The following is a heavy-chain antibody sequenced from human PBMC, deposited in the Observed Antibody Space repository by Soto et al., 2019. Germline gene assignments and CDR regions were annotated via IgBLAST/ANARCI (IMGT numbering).Heavy chain of an antibody. CDR3: ASSYDSGMDV. V-gene: IGHV4-4*02. J-gene: IGHJ6*02. Sequence: QVQLQESGPGLVKPSGTLSLTCAVSGGSISSSNWWSWVRQPPGKGLEWIGAIFHSGSTNYNPSVSSRVTISVDKSTNHFSLKLCSVSDADTAVYYCASSYDSGMDVWCQGTTVTVSS. CDR2: IFHSGST. D-gene: IGHD3-3*01. CDR1: GGSISSSNW.